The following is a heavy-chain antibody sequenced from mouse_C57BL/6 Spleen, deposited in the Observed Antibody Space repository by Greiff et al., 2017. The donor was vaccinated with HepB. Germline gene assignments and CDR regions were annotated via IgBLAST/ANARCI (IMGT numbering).Heavy chain of an antibody. Sequence: VYLVVSGGVLVKPGGSLTLSCAASGFTFSSYGMSWVRPTPDKRLEWVATISSGGSYTYYPDSVKGRFTISSDNAKNTMYLQMSSLKYEDTAMYYSAGHEGAMECWGQGTSVTVSS. CDR2: ISSGGSYT. J-gene: IGHJ4*01. CDR1: GFTFSSYG. CDR3: AGHEGAMEC. V-gene: IGHV5-6*01.